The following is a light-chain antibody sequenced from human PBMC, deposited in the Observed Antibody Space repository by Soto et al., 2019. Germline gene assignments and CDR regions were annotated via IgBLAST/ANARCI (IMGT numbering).Light chain of an antibody. Sequence: EIVMTQSPATLSVSPGERVTLSCRASESLFGFLAWYQQKPGQPPRLLIYGVSTKATGVPARFSDSGSATEVTLTISSLQSDDSAVYYCQSYNAWPFAFGQGTKLEI. J-gene: IGKJ2*01. CDR1: ESLFGF. CDR3: QSYNAWPFA. V-gene: IGKV3-15*01. CDR2: GVS.